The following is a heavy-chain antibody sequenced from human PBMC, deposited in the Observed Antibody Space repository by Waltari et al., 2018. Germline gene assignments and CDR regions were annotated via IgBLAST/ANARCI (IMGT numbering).Heavy chain of an antibody. Sequence: QVQLQQWGAGLLKPSETLSLTCAVYGGSFSGYYWSWIRQPPGKGLEWIGEINHSGSTNYNPSLKSRVTISVDTSKNQFSLKLSSVTAADTAVYYCARAPTMVRGVIDYWGQGTLVIVSS. CDR1: GGSFSGYY. CDR2: INHSGST. V-gene: IGHV4-34*01. CDR3: ARAPTMVRGVIDY. J-gene: IGHJ4*02. D-gene: IGHD3-10*01.